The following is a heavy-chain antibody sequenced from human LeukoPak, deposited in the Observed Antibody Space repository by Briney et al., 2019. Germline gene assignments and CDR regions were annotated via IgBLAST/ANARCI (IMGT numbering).Heavy chain of an antibody. CDR2: ISYSGST. CDR1: GGSISSYY. V-gene: IGHV4-59*12. CDR3: ARPSPSGYYDSSGYWDY. J-gene: IGHJ4*02. D-gene: IGHD3-22*01. Sequence: PSETLSLTCTVSGGSISSYYWSWIRQPPGKGLEWIGYISYSGSTNYNPSLKSRVTISLDTSKNQFSLKLSSVTAADTAVYYCARPSPSGYYDSSGYWDYWGQGTLVTVSS.